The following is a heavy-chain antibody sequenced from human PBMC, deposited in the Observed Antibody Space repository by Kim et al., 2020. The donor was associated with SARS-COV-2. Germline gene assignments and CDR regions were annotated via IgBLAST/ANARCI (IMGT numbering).Heavy chain of an antibody. V-gene: IGHV3-66*01. J-gene: IGHJ6*02. CDR3: ARTRGTLDYIPDYYYYYYGMDV. CDR1: GFTVSSNY. Sequence: GGSLRLSCAASGFTVSSNYMSWVRQAPGKGLEWVSVIYSGGSTYYADSVKGRFTISRDNSKNTLYLQMNSLRAEDTAVYYCARTRGTLDYIPDYYYYYYGMDVWGQGTTVTVSS. D-gene: IGHD3-16*01. CDR2: IYSGGST.